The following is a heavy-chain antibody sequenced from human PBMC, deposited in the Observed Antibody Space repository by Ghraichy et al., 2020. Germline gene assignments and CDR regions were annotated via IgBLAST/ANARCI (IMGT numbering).Heavy chain of an antibody. CDR3: ARGADSGSWYSAY. V-gene: IGHV3-7*01. CDR1: GVTFSRYW. D-gene: IGHD6-19*01. Sequence: GGSLRLSCAVSGVTFSRYWLNWVRQAPGKGLEWVANIKPDGSAKYYVDSVKGRFTISRDSANNSLYLQMNSLRAEDTAVYYCARGADSGSWYSAYWCHGTLVTVAS. J-gene: IGHJ4*01. CDR2: IKPDGSAK.